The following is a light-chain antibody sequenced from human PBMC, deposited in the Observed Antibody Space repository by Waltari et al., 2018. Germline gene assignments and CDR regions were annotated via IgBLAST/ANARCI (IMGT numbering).Light chain of an antibody. J-gene: IGKJ4*01. CDR3: QQYDISPPLT. CDR2: GWS. CDR1: QSINSNY. V-gene: IGKV3-20*01. Sequence: EVVLTQSPGTLYLSPGERATLSCRASQSINSNYLAWYQQKPGQSPSPLIYGWSTRSTGIPDRFSGSGSVTDFTLTISRLEPEDFAVYYCQQYDISPPLTFGGGTKVEIK.